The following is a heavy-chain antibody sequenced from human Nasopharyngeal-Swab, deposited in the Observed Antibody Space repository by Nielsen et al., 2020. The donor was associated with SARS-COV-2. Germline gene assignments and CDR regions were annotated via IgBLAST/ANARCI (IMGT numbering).Heavy chain of an antibody. CDR1: GYTFTSYG. Sequence: ASVKVSCKASGYTFTSYGISWVRQAPGQGLEWMGWISADNGNTKYAQKLQGRVTMTTDTSTSTAPMELRSLRFDDTAVYYCARGALGYCSSTSCITAFDYWGQGSLVTVSS. V-gene: IGHV1-18*04. CDR3: ARGALGYCSSTSCITAFDY. D-gene: IGHD2-2*01. J-gene: IGHJ4*02. CDR2: ISADNGNT.